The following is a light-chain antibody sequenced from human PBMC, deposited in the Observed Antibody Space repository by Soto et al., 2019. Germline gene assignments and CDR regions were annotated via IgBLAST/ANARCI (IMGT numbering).Light chain of an antibody. CDR2: EGS. J-gene: IGLJ2*01. CDR3: CSYAGSSTFVV. Sequence: QSVLTQPASVSGSPGQSITISCTGTSSDVGSYNLVSWYQQHPGKAPKLMMYEGSKRPSGVSNRFSGSKSGNTASLTISGLQAEDEADYYCCSYAGSSTFVVFGGGPKLTVL. CDR1: SSDVGSYNL. V-gene: IGLV2-23*03.